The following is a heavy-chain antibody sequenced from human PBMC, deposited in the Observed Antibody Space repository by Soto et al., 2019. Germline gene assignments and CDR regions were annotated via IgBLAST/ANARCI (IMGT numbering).Heavy chain of an antibody. J-gene: IGHJ6*02. CDR1: GFTFDDYA. D-gene: IGHD3-3*01. CDR3: AKESQSRIAFWSGYYYYGMDV. CDR2: ISWNSGSI. V-gene: IGHV3-9*01. Sequence: GGSLRLSCAASGFTFDDYAMHWVRQAPGKGLEWVSGISWNSGSIGYADSVKGRFTISRDNAKNSLYLQMNSLRAEDTALYYCAKESQSRIAFWSGYYYYGMDVWGQGTTVTVSS.